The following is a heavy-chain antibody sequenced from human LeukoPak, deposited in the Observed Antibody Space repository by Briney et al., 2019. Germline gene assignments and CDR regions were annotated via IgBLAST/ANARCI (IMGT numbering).Heavy chain of an antibody. J-gene: IGHJ4*02. Sequence: GGSLRLSCTASGFTFDDYGMSWVRQAPGKGLEWVCGLNWNAGSTGYTDSVKGRFTISRDNAKNSLYLQMNSLRAEDTAVYYCAKENTKTPIRPGEATVTKGYFDYWGQGTLVTVSS. CDR3: AKENTKTPIRPGEATVTKGYFDY. CDR1: GFTFDDYG. CDR2: LNWNAGST. D-gene: IGHD4-17*01. V-gene: IGHV3-20*04.